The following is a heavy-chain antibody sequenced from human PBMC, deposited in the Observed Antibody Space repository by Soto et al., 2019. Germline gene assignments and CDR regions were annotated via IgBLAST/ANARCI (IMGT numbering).Heavy chain of an antibody. Sequence: QVQLQESGPGLVKPSETLSLTCTVSGGSISNYYWSWIRQHPGKGLEWIGYIYYSGSTNYNPSLKSRVTISVDKSKNECSLKLSSVTAADTAVYYCARRWGRIFDYWGQGTLVTVSS. V-gene: IGHV4-59*08. CDR2: IYYSGST. J-gene: IGHJ4*02. CDR3: ARRWGRIFDY. D-gene: IGHD2-15*01. CDR1: GGSISNYY.